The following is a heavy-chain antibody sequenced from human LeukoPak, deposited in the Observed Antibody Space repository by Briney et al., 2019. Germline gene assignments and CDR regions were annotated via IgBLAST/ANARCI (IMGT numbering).Heavy chain of an antibody. V-gene: IGHV4-59*02. J-gene: IGHJ4*02. CDR3: ARATVDTAMVWNY. Sequence: SETLSLTCTVSGGSVGSHYWSWIRQPPDKGLEWIGYVYHSGSTDYNPSLKSRVTISMDTSKNRFSLKLRSVTTADTAVYYCARATVDTAMVWNYWGQGVLVTVSS. D-gene: IGHD5-18*01. CDR1: GGSVGSHY. CDR2: VYHSGST.